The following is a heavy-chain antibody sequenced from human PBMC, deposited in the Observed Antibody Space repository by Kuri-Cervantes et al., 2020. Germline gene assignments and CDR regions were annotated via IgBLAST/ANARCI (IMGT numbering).Heavy chain of an antibody. D-gene: IGHD5-18*01. V-gene: IGHV1-69*06. CDR1: GYTLTELS. Sequence: SVKVSCKVSGYTLTELSMHWVRQAPGKGLEWMGGIIPIFGTANYAQKFQGRVTITADKSTSTAYMELSSLRSEDTAVYYCARGYSYGWSYYYMDVWGEGTTVTVSS. J-gene: IGHJ6*03. CDR2: IIPIFGTA. CDR3: ARGYSYGWSYYYMDV.